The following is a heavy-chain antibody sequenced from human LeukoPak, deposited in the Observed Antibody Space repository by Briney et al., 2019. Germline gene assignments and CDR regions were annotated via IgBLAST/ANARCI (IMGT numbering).Heavy chain of an antibody. Sequence: ASVKVSCKASGYTFTGYYMHWVRQAPGQGLEWMGWINPNSGDTNYAQKFQGRVIMTTDTSTSTAHMELRSLRSDDTAVYYCARQGYSGHSQGAADYWGQGTLVTVSS. CDR2: INPNSGDT. V-gene: IGHV1-2*02. D-gene: IGHD4-23*01. J-gene: IGHJ4*02. CDR1: GYTFTGYY. CDR3: ARQGYSGHSQGAADY.